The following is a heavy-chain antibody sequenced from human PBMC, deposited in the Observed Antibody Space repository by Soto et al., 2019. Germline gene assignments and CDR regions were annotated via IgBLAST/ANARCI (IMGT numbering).Heavy chain of an antibody. Sequence: EVQLVESGGGLVKPGGSLRLSCAASGFTFSSYSMNWVRQAPGKGLEWVSSISSSSSYIYYADSVKGRFTISIDNAKNSLYLQMNSLRAEDTAVYYCARDLIVVVTGSYWGQGTLVTVSS. V-gene: IGHV3-21*01. J-gene: IGHJ4*02. CDR2: ISSSSSYI. D-gene: IGHD2-21*02. CDR1: GFTFSSYS. CDR3: ARDLIVVVTGSY.